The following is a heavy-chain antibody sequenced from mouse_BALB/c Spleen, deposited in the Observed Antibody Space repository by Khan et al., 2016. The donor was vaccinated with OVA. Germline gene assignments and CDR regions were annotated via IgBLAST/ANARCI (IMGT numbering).Heavy chain of an antibody. CDR3: ANHGSSSAWFTY. D-gene: IGHD1-1*01. V-gene: IGHV1-7*01. J-gene: IGHJ3*01. CDR1: GYTFTSYW. Sequence: VQLQESGAELAKPGASVKMSCKASGYTFTSYWMHWVKQRPGQGLEWIGYINPSTGYTEYNQKFKGKATLTADKSSSTAYMQLSSLTSEDSAVYYCANHGSSSAWFTYWGQGTLVTVSA. CDR2: INPSTGYT.